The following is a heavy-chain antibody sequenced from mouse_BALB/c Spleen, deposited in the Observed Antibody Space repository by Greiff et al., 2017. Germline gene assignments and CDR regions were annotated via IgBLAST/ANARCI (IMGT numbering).Heavy chain of an antibody. CDR2: ISSGSSTI. Sequence: EVKVVESGGGLVQPGGSRKLSCAASGFTFSSFGMHWVRQAPEKGLEWVAYISSGSSTIYYADTVKGRFTISRDNPKNTLFLQMTSLRSEDTAMYYCARCDGYSYYAMDYWGQGTSVTVSS. J-gene: IGHJ4*01. CDR3: ARCDGYSYYAMDY. V-gene: IGHV5-17*02. D-gene: IGHD2-3*01. CDR1: GFTFSSFG.